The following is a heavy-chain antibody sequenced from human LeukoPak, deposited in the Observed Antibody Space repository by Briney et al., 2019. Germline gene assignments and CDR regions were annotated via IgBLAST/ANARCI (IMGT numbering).Heavy chain of an antibody. CDR1: GFTFDDYA. D-gene: IGHD3-22*01. V-gene: IGHV3-43*02. J-gene: IGHJ4*02. CDR2: ISGDGGST. CDR3: AKGAYYDSVRFDY. Sequence: PGGSLRLSCAASGFTFDDYAMRWVRQAPGKGLEWVCLISGDGGSTYYADSVKGRFTISRDNSKNSLYLQMNSLRTEDTALYYCAKGAYYDSVRFDYWGQGTLVTVSS.